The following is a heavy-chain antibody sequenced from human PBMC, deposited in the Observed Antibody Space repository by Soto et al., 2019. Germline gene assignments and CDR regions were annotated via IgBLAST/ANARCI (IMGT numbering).Heavy chain of an antibody. CDR3: AKSAVYYDSSGYSIDY. D-gene: IGHD3-22*01. CDR1: GFTFSSYA. CDR2: ISGSGGST. V-gene: IGHV3-23*01. J-gene: IGHJ4*02. Sequence: PGGSLRLSCAASGFTFSSYAMSWVRQAPGKGLEWVSAISGSGGSTYYADSVKGRFTTSRDNSKNTLYLQMNSLRAEDTAVYYCAKSAVYYDSSGYSIDYWGQGTLVTVSS.